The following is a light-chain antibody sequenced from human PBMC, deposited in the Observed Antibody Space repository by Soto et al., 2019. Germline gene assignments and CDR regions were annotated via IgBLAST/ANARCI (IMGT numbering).Light chain of an antibody. V-gene: IGKV3-15*01. CDR1: QSLRSN. CDR2: GAS. Sequence: EIVMTQSPATLSVSPGERATLSCRASQSLRSNLAWYQQKPGQAPRLLIYGASTRATGIPARFSGSGSATEFTLTISSLQSEDFAVYYCQQYNDRPPITFGQGTRLEIK. J-gene: IGKJ5*01. CDR3: QQYNDRPPIT.